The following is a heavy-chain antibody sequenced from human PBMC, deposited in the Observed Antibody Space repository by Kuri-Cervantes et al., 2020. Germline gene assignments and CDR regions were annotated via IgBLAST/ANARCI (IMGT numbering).Heavy chain of an antibody. V-gene: IGHV3-23*01. J-gene: IGHJ4*02. Sequence: GGSLRLSCAASGFTFSSYGMNWVRQAPGKGLEWVSGISLTGNTAYYADSVRGRFTISRDNSQSTLYLQMNSLRAEDTAVYYCAKSSRSYNWGFFDFWGQGTLVTVSS. CDR1: GFTFSSYG. D-gene: IGHD1-26*01. CDR2: ISLTGNTA. CDR3: AKSSRSYNWGFFDF.